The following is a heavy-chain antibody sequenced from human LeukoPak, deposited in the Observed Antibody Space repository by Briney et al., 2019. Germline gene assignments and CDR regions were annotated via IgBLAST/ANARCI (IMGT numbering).Heavy chain of an antibody. V-gene: IGHV3-21*01. CDR1: GFTFSSYS. Sequence: GGSLRLSCAASGFTFSSYSMNWVRQAPGKGLEWVSSISSSSSYIYYADSVKGRFTISRDNAKNSLYLQMNSLRAEDTAVYYCARDLSPIRYYYDSSGYSALDRWGQGTLVTVSS. D-gene: IGHD3-22*01. CDR3: ARDLSPIRYYYDSSGYSALDR. CDR2: ISSSSSYI. J-gene: IGHJ4*02.